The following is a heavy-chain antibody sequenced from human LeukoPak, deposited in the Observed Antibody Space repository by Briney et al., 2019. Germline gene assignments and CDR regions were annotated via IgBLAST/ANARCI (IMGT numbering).Heavy chain of an antibody. J-gene: IGHJ4*02. Sequence: GGSPRLSCKGSGYSFTSYWIGWVRQMPGKGLEWMGIIYPGDSGTRYSPSFQGQVTISADKSINTAYLQWNSLKASDTAIYYCARSRDWNYDLWGQGTLVTVSS. D-gene: IGHD1-7*01. CDR2: IYPGDSGT. CDR3: ARSRDWNYDL. V-gene: IGHV5-51*01. CDR1: GYSFTSYW.